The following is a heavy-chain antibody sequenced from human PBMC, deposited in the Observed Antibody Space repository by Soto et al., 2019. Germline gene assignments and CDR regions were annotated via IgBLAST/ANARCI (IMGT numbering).Heavy chain of an antibody. V-gene: IGHV3-74*01. CDR1: GFNFGAYW. Sequence: LRLSCAASGFNFGAYWMHWVRQSPGKGLVWVSRINNDGSNTRYADSAKGRFPISRDNAKNALYLQMYSLRAEDTAVYYRARPAHFWTGYYLRGDYWGQGSLVTVSS. D-gene: IGHD3-3*02. CDR2: INNDGSNT. CDR3: ARPAHFWTGYYLRGDY. J-gene: IGHJ1*01.